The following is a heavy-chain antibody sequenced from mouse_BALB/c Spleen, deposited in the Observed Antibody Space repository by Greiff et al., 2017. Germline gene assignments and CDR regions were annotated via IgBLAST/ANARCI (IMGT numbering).Heavy chain of an antibody. J-gene: IGHJ4*01. V-gene: IGHV2-6-7*01. CDR3: ARDGSNWDVRGYAMDY. D-gene: IGHD4-1*01. CDR2: IWGDGST. Sequence: QVQLQQSGPGLVAPSQSLSITCTVSGFSLTGYGVNWVRQPPGKGLEWLGMIWGDGSTDYNSALKSRLSISKDNSKSQVFLKMNSLQTDDTARYYCARDGSNWDVRGYAMDYWGQGTSVTVSS. CDR1: GFSLTGYG.